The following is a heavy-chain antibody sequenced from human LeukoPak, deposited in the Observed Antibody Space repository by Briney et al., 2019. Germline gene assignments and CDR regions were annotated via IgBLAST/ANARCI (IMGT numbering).Heavy chain of an antibody. V-gene: IGHV1-3*01. Sequence: ASVTVSCTASGYTFTSYAMHWVRQAPGQRLEWMGWINAGNGNTKYSQKFQGRVTITRDTSASTAYIELSSLRSEDTAVYYRARVIGWGYYFDYWGQGTLVTVSS. CDR2: INAGNGNT. CDR1: GYTFTSYA. CDR3: ARVIGWGYYFDY. D-gene: IGHD3-16*01. J-gene: IGHJ4*02.